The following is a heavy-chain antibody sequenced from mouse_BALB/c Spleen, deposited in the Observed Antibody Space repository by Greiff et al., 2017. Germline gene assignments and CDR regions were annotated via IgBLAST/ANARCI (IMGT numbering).Heavy chain of an antibody. V-gene: IGHV1S81*02. CDR2: INPSNGGT. Sequence: VKLQESGAELVKPGASVKLSCKASGYTFTSYYMYWVKQRPGQGLEWIGEINPSNGGTNFNEKFKSKATLTVDKSSSTAYMQLSSLTSEDSAVYYCTRWRGPYYFDYWGQGTTLTVSS. CDR1: GYTFTSYY. CDR3: TRWRGPYYFDY. J-gene: IGHJ2*01.